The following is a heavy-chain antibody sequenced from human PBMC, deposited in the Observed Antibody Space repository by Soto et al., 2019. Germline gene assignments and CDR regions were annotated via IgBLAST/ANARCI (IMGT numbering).Heavy chain of an antibody. V-gene: IGHV3-49*04. J-gene: IGHJ4*02. CDR2: IRSKAYGGTT. CDR3: TTPGGGAVADYLGDYFDY. CDR1: GFTFGDYA. Sequence: GGSLRLSCTASGFTFGDYAMSWVRQAPGKGLEWVGFIRSKAYGGTTEYAASVKGRFTISRDDSKSIAYLQMNSLKTEDTAVYYCTTPGGGAVADYLGDYFDYWGQGTLVTVSS. D-gene: IGHD6-19*01.